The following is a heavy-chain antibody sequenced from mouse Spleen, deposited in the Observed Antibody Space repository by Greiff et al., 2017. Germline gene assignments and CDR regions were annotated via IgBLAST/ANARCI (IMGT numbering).Heavy chain of an antibody. J-gene: IGHJ3*01. V-gene: IGHV1S81*02. CDR3: ARKMDDYPWFAY. Sequence: VQLQQPGTELVKPGASVKLSCKASGYTFTSYWMHWVKQRPGQGLEWIGEINPSNGRTNYNEKFKSKATLTVDKSSSTAYMQLSSLTSEDSAVYYCARKMDDYPWFAYWGQGTLVTVS. D-gene: IGHD2-4*01. CDR1: GYTFTSYW. CDR2: INPSNGRT.